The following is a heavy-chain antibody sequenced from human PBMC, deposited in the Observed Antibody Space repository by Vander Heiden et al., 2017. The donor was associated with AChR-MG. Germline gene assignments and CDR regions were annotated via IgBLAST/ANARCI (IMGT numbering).Heavy chain of an antibody. CDR2: ISYDGGNT. Sequence: QVHLVESGGGVVQPGTSLRLLCAAPGISLRHYPTYWVRQTPGKGLGWVAFISYDGGNTYYADSVKGRFTISRDNSKNTLYLQMNSLRTEDTALYYCARDQRKGYCSDTSCSGFDPWGQGTLVTVSS. J-gene: IGHJ5*02. V-gene: IGHV3-30*04. D-gene: IGHD2-2*01. CDR3: ARDQRKGYCSDTSCSGFDP. CDR1: GISLRHYP.